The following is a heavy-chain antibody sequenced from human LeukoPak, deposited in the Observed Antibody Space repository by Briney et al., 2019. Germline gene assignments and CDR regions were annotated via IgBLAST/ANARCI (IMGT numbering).Heavy chain of an antibody. CDR3: ARGGAGYSSGWSNY. Sequence: GGSLRLSCAVSGFIVSNNYMSWVRQAPGKGLEWVSVIYSDGRTYYADSVKGRFTISRDNPKNTLYLQMDSLRDDDTAVYYCARGGAGYSSGWSNYWGQGTLVTVS. J-gene: IGHJ4*02. CDR1: GFIVSNNY. V-gene: IGHV3-53*01. D-gene: IGHD6-19*01. CDR2: IYSDGRT.